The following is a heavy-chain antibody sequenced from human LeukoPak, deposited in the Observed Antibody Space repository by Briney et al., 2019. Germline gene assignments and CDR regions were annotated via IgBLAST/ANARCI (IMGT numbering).Heavy chain of an antibody. J-gene: IGHJ4*02. V-gene: IGHV4-59*01. D-gene: IGHD6-19*01. CDR1: GVSISSYY. CDR3: ARGPGYSSGWYGWYFDH. CDR2: IYYSGST. Sequence: SETLSLTCTVSGVSISSYYWSWIRQPPGKGLEWIAYIYYSGSTNYNPSLKSRVTISVDASKNQFSLTLTSVPAADTAVYYCARGPGYSSGWYGWYFDHWGQGTLVTVSS.